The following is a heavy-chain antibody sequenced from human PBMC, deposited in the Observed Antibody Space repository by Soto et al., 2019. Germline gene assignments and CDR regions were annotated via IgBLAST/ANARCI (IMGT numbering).Heavy chain of an antibody. J-gene: IGHJ4*02. CDR1: GFTFNTYT. D-gene: IGHD5-12*01. Sequence: EVQLVESGGGLVKPGGSLRLSCAASGFTFNTYTMNWVRQAPGKGLEWVSSISSTGYYIYYANSMKGRFTISRDNAKNSLYLQMNSLRAEDTAIYYGARVRGFSGYESDDYWGQGTLVTVSS. CDR3: ARVRGFSGYESDDY. CDR2: ISSTGYYI. V-gene: IGHV3-21*01.